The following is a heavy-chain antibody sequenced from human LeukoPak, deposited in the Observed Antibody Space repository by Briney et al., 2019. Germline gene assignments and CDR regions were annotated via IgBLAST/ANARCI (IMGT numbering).Heavy chain of an antibody. J-gene: IGHJ4*02. CDR3: ARAHYASGSPIGY. CDR2: IYYSGST. Sequence: KPSETLSLTCTVSGASINSSSYYWGWIRQPPGKGLEWIGNIYYSGSTYYDPSLKSRVTISVDTSKHQFSLKLRSVTAADTAIYYCARAHYASGSPIGYWGQGTLVTVSS. D-gene: IGHD3-10*01. CDR1: GASINSSSYY. V-gene: IGHV4-39*01.